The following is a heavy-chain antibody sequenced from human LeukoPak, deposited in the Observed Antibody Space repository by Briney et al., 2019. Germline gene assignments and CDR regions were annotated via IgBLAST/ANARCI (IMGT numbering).Heavy chain of an antibody. CDR2: IYYSGST. CDR1: GGSISSYY. D-gene: IGHD3-22*01. V-gene: IGHV4-59*01. Sequence: SETLSLTCTVSGGSISSYYWSWIRQPPGKGLEWIGYIYYSGSTNYNPSLKSRVTISVGTSKNQFSLKLSSVTAADTAVYYCARAYRNVYYYDSSGYFPFDYWGQGTLVTVSS. CDR3: ARAYRNVYYYDSSGYFPFDY. J-gene: IGHJ4*02.